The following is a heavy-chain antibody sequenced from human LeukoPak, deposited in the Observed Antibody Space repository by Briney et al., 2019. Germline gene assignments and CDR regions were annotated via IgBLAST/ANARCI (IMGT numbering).Heavy chain of an antibody. Sequence: ASVKVSCKASGYTFTGYYMHWVRQAPGQGLEWMGWINPNSGGTNYAQKFQGRVTMTRDTSISTAYMELSRLRSDDTAVYYCALLVTARYYFDYWGQGTLVTVSS. D-gene: IGHD2-21*02. CDR1: GYTFTGYY. J-gene: IGHJ4*02. V-gene: IGHV1-2*02. CDR2: INPNSGGT. CDR3: ALLVTARYYFDY.